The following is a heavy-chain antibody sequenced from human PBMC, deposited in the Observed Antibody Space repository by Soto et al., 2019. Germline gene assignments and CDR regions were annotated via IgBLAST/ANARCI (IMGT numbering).Heavy chain of an antibody. D-gene: IGHD6-13*01. J-gene: IGHJ3*02. CDR3: AKVAKIAAAGAGAFDI. V-gene: IGHV3-23*01. CDR1: GFTFSSYA. Sequence: GGSLRLSCAASGFTFSSYAMSWVRQAPGKGLEWVSAMRGSGGRTYYADSVKGRFTISRDNSKNTLYLQMNSLRAEDTAVYYCAKVAKIAAAGAGAFDIWGQGTMVTVSS. CDR2: MRGSGGRT.